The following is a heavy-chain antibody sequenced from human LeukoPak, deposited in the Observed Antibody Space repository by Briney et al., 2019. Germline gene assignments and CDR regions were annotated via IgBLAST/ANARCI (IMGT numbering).Heavy chain of an antibody. Sequence: GGSLRLSCAASGFTFSSYAMSWVRQAPGKGLEWVSAISGSGGSTYYADSVKGRFTISRDNSKNTLYLQMNSLRAEDTAVYYCASSEYGSPGYYYYGMDVWGQGTTVTVSS. CDR3: ASSEYGSPGYYYYGMDV. J-gene: IGHJ6*02. CDR2: ISGSGGST. D-gene: IGHD4-17*01. CDR1: GFTFSSYA. V-gene: IGHV3-23*01.